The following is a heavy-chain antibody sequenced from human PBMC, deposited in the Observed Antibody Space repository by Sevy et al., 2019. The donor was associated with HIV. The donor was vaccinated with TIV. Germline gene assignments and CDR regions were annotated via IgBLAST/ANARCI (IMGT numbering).Heavy chain of an antibody. V-gene: IGHV3-11*04. Sequence: GGSLRLSCAASGFTFSDYYMSWIRQAPGKGLEWVSYISSSGSTIYYADSVKGRFTISRDNAKNSLFLQMNSLRDEDTALYYCARSTDYYDNSGYDSWGRGTLVTVSS. CDR2: ISSSGSTI. CDR1: GFTFSDYY. D-gene: IGHD3-22*01. CDR3: ARSTDYYDNSGYDS. J-gene: IGHJ4*02.